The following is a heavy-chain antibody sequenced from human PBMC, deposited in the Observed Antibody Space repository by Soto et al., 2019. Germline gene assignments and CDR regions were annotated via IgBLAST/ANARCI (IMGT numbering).Heavy chain of an antibody. CDR1: GDSVSGNSAA. J-gene: IGHJ4*03. Sequence: SQTLSLTCAISGDSVSGNSAAWNWIRQSPSRGLEWLGRTYYRSKWYNDYAVSVKSRITVTPDTPKNQFSLHLNSVTHKHTAVYYCVREFRYNESSDRCFDCWGKRALGTVAS. V-gene: IGHV6-1*01. D-gene: IGHD6-19*01. CDR3: VREFRYNESSDRCFDC. CDR2: TYYRSKWYN.